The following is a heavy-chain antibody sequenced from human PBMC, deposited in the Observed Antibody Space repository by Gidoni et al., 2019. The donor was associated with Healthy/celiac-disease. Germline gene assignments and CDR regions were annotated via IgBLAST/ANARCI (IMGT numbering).Heavy chain of an antibody. D-gene: IGHD1-26*01. CDR2: IYYSGST. CDR1: GGPISSYY. CDR3: ARELSGATLAFDY. Sequence: QVQLQESGPGLVKPSETLSLTCTVSGGPISSYYWSWIRQPPGKGLEWIGYIYYSGSTNYNPSLKSRVTISVDTSKNQFSLKLSSVTAADTAVYYCARELSGATLAFDYWGQGTLVTVSS. V-gene: IGHV4-59*01. J-gene: IGHJ4*02.